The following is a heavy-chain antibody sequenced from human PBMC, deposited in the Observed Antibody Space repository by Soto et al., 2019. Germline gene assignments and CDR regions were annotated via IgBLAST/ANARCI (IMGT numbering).Heavy chain of an antibody. Sequence: GGFLRLSCAASGFTFSSYGGHGVRQATGKGLEWVAVISYDGINKYYADSVKGRFTISRDNSKNTLYLQMNSLRAEDTAVYYCAKDGVDYYDSSGHYDYWGQGTLVTVSS. V-gene: IGHV3-30*18. D-gene: IGHD3-22*01. J-gene: IGHJ4*02. CDR2: ISYDGINK. CDR3: AKDGVDYYDSSGHYDY. CDR1: GFTFSSYG.